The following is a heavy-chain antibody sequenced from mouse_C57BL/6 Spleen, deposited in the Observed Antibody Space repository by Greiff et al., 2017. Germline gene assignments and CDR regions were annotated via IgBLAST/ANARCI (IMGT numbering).Heavy chain of an antibody. CDR2: ISSGGSYT. CDR1: GFTFSSYG. V-gene: IGHV5-6*02. CDR3: ARHYVNYSYAMDY. D-gene: IGHD2-1*01. Sequence: EVKLVESGGDLVKPGGSLKLSCAASGFTFSSYGMSWVRQTPDKRLEWVATISSGGSYTYYPDSVKGRFTISRDNAKNTLYLLMSSLKSEDTAMYYCARHYVNYSYAMDYWGQGTSVTVSS. J-gene: IGHJ4*01.